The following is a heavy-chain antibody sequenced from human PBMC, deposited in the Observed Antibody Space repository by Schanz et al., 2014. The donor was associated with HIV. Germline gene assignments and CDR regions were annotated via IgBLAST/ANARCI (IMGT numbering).Heavy chain of an antibody. V-gene: IGHV3-33*06. CDR3: AKDNYDFWSGYPLDGMDV. Sequence: QVQLVESGGGAVQPGKSLRLSCTTSDFTFSNYGMHWVRQAPGKGLEWVAVIWYDGTDKYYAGSVKGRFTISRDNSQNTMYLQMNRLRAEDTAVYYCAKDNYDFWSGYPLDGMDVWGQGTTVTVSS. D-gene: IGHD3-3*01. CDR2: IWYDGTDK. CDR1: DFTFSNYG. J-gene: IGHJ6*02.